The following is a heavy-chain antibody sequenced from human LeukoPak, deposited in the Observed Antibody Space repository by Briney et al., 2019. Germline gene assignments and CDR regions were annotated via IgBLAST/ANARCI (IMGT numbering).Heavy chain of an antibody. CDR3: TTGYTSASHDGY. D-gene: IGHD2-15*01. Sequence: GGSLRLSCAASGFTFSDAWMHWVRQAPGKGLEWVGLIKRRTDGGTSNYAAPVKGRFTISRDDSEDTLFLQMDSLKSEDTGVYYCTTGYTSASHDGYWGQGTLVTVSS. CDR1: GFTFSDAW. J-gene: IGHJ4*02. CDR2: IKRRTDGGTS. V-gene: IGHV3-15*07.